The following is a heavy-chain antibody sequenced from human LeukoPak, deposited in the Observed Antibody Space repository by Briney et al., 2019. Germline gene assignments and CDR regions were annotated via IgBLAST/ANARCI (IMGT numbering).Heavy chain of an antibody. J-gene: IGHJ4*02. D-gene: IGHD3-22*01. Sequence: GGSLRLSCAASGFTFDDYDMSWVRQAPGKGLEWVTGINWNGGSTGYADSVKGRFTISRDNAKNSLYLQMNSLRAEDTALYYCARVYYDSSGYGGFDYWAREPWSPSPQ. CDR2: INWNGGST. V-gene: IGHV3-20*04. CDR3: ARVYYDSSGYGGFDY. CDR1: GFTFDDYD.